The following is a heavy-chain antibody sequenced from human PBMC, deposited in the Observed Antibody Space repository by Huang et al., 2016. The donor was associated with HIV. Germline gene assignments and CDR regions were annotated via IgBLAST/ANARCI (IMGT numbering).Heavy chain of an antibody. D-gene: IGHD3-22*01. Sequence: GTITITADESTSTAYMELSSLRSEDTAVYYCAREYYYDNSGYYFDYWGQGTLVTVSS. J-gene: IGHJ4*02. V-gene: IGHV1-69*01. CDR3: AREYYYDNSGYYFDY.